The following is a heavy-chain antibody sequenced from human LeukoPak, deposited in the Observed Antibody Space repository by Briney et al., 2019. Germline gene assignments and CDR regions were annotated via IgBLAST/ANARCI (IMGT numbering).Heavy chain of an antibody. CDR2: ISGSGGST. Sequence: GASLRLSCAASGFTFSSYAMSWVRQAPGKGLEWVSAISGSGGSTYYADSVKGRFTISRDNSKNTLYLQMNSLRAEDTAVYYCAKDEIPAGPPTYYFDYWGQGTLVTVSS. CDR1: GFTFSSYA. D-gene: IGHD2-2*01. J-gene: IGHJ4*02. CDR3: AKDEIPAGPPTYYFDY. V-gene: IGHV3-23*01.